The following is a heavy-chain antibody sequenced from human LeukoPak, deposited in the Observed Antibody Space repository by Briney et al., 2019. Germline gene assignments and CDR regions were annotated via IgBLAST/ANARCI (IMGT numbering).Heavy chain of an antibody. J-gene: IGHJ5*02. CDR1: GYTFTDYW. V-gene: IGHV5-51*01. CDR2: IYPGDSDT. Sequence: GESLKISCKGSGYTFTDYWIGWVRQMPGKGLEWMGIIYPGDSDTRYSPSFQGQVTISADKSISTAYLQWSSLKASDTATYYCARRRGSSSWDNWFDPWGQGTLVTVSS. D-gene: IGHD6-13*01. CDR3: ARRRGSSSWDNWFDP.